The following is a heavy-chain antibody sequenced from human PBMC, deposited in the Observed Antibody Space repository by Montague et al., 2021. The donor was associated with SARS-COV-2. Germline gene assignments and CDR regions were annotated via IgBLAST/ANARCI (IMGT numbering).Heavy chain of an antibody. CDR2: IYYSGNT. J-gene: IGHJ4*02. CDR1: GAPISRSSYY. D-gene: IGHD1-7*01. CDR3: ARQGNSRNLIDY. Sequence: SETLSLTCTVSGAPISRSSYYWGWIRQPPGKGLEWIGNIYYSGNTHYNPSLKSRVTISVDTSKNQFSLTLSSVTAADTAIYYCARQGNSRNLIDYWGQGTLVTVSS. V-gene: IGHV4-39*01.